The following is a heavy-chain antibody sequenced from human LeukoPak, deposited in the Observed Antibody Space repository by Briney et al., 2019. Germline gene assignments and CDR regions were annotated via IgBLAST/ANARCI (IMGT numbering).Heavy chain of an antibody. V-gene: IGHV3-23*01. CDR1: GFTFSIYA. CDR2: MSGGGDRT. Sequence: PGGSLRLSCAASGFTFSIYAMTWVRQAPGKGLEWVSAMSGGGDRTYYADSVKGRFTISRDNSKNTLYLQMNSLRAEDTAVYYCATDGDYYYDSSGYYQSYYFDYWGQGTLVTVSS. CDR3: ATDGDYYYDSSGYYQSYYFDY. J-gene: IGHJ4*02. D-gene: IGHD3-22*01.